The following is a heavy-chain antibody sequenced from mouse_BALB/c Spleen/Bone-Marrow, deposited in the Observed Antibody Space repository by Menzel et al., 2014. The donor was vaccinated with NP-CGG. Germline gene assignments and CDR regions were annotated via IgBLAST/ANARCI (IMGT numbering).Heavy chain of an antibody. J-gene: IGHJ2*01. CDR2: ISSGGSYT. Sequence: EVKVVESGGGLVKPGGSLKLSCAASGFTFSSYAMSWVRQTPEKRLEWVATISSGGSYTYYPDGVKGRFTISRDNAKNTLYLQMSSLRSEDTAMYYCARFITSLVYFDYWGQGTTLTVSS. CDR1: GFTFSSYA. CDR3: ARFITSLVYFDY. V-gene: IGHV5-9-1*01. D-gene: IGHD1-1*01.